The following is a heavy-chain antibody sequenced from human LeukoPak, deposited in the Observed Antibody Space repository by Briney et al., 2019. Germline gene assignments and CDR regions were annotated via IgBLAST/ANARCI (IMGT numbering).Heavy chain of an antibody. CDR2: MNPNSGNT. J-gene: IGHJ6*03. V-gene: IGHV1-8*02. CDR3: AREGSSWLEYYYYXXDV. CDR1: GYTFTGYY. D-gene: IGHD6-13*01. Sequence: ASVKVSCKASGYTFTGYYIHWVRQAPGQGLEWMGWMNPNSGNTGYAQKFQGRVTMTRNTSISTAYMELSSLRSEDTAVYYCAREGSSWLEYYYYXXDVXXXGXXVTIS.